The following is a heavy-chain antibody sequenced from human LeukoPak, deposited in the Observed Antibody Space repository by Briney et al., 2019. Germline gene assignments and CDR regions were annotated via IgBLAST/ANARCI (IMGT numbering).Heavy chain of an antibody. Sequence: KPSETLSLTCAVYGGSFSGYYWSWIRQPPGKGLEWIGEINHSGSTNYNPSLKSRVTISVDTSKNQFSLKLSSVTAADTAVYYCARLPFAAMRSHFDYWGQGTLVTVSS. CDR2: INHSGST. V-gene: IGHV4-34*01. D-gene: IGHD2-2*01. CDR3: ARLPFAAMRSHFDY. J-gene: IGHJ4*02. CDR1: GGSFSGYY.